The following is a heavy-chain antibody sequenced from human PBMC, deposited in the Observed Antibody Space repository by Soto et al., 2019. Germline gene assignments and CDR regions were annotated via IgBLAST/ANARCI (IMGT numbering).Heavy chain of an antibody. CDR1: GFTVSSNY. CDR2: IYSGGST. Sequence: EVQLVESGGGVVQPGGSLRLSCAASGFTVSSNYMRWVRQAPGKGLEWVSVIYSGGSTYYADSVKGRFTISRDNSKNTPDLQMNSLRAEDTAVYYCARDQGYSHYWGQGTLVTVSS. V-gene: IGHV3-66*01. CDR3: ARDQGYSHY. J-gene: IGHJ4*02. D-gene: IGHD5-18*01.